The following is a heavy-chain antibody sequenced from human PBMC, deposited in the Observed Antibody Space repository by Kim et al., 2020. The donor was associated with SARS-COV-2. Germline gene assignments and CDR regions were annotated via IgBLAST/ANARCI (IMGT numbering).Heavy chain of an antibody. V-gene: IGHV4-30-2*04. CDR3: ARLLTNYPRD. J-gene: IGHJ4*02. CDR2: GNT. Sequence: GNTSYKPFLKSRVTISEDTSTNQFSLKLTSVTAADTAVYYCARLLTNYPRDWGQGTLVTVSS. D-gene: IGHD1-7*01.